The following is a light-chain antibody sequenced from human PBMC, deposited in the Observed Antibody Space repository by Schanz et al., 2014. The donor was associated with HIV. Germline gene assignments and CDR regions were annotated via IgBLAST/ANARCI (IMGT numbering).Light chain of an antibody. J-gene: IGLJ3*02. Sequence: QSVLTQPPSASGTPGQRVTISCSGSSSNIGTNYVYWYQQLPGTAPKLLIYRNNYRPSGVPDRFSGSKSGTSASLAISGLRFEDEADYYCAAWDDSLSGRVFGGGTKLTVL. V-gene: IGLV1-47*01. CDR2: RNN. CDR1: SSNIGTNY. CDR3: AAWDDSLSGRV.